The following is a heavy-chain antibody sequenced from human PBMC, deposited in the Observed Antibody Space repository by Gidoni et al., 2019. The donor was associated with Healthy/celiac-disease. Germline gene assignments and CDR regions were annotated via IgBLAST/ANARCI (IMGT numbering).Heavy chain of an antibody. Sequence: EVQLVESGGVVVQPGGSLRLSCAASGFTCDEYTMHWVRQAPGKGLEWVSLISWDGGSTYYADSVKGRFTISRDNSKNSLYLQMNSLRTEDTALYYCARAIRDGYNFWFDYWGQGTLVTVSS. CDR3: ARAIRDGYNFWFDY. CDR2: ISWDGGST. D-gene: IGHD3-3*01. V-gene: IGHV3-43*01. J-gene: IGHJ4*02. CDR1: GFTCDEYT.